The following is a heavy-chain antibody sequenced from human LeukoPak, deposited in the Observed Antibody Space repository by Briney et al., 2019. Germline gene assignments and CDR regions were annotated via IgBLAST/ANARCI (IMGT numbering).Heavy chain of an antibody. D-gene: IGHD4-23*01. CDR2: INPGGGST. V-gene: IGHV1-46*01. CDR3: AKDLRWDHPGFDP. J-gene: IGHJ5*02. CDR1: GYTFTSYY. Sequence: ASVKVSCKASGYTFTSYYIHWVRQAPAQGLEWMGIINPGGGSTSYAQKFQDRVTMTRDTSTSTVYMELSSLRSEDTAVYYCAKDLRWDHPGFDPWGQGTLVIVSS.